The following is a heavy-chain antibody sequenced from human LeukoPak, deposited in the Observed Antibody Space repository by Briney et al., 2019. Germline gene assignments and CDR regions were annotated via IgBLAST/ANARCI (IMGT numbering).Heavy chain of an antibody. J-gene: IGHJ4*02. CDR3: ARLQGHDSSGSLGY. CDR2: SIPILGIA. CDR1: GGAFTIYA. Sequence: SVKVSSKASGGAFTIYAISWVRHAPGQGLDWMGRSIPILGIANYAQTFPGRVTITSDKSTTTAYMELSSLRSEDTAVYYCARLQGHDSSGSLGYWGQGTLVTVSS. D-gene: IGHD3-22*01. V-gene: IGHV1-69*04.